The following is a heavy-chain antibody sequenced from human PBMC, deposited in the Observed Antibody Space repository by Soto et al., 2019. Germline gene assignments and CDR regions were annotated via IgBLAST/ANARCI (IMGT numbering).Heavy chain of an antibody. CDR1: GFTFSSYA. V-gene: IGHV3-30-3*01. Sequence: QVQLVESGGGVVQPGRSLRLSCAASGFTFSSYAMHWVRQAPGKGLEWVAVISYDGSNKYYADSVKGRFTISRDNSKNTLYLQMNSLGAEDTAVYYCARRIAAAAGGGATFDYWGQGTLVTVSS. CDR2: ISYDGSNK. CDR3: ARRIAAAAGGGATFDY. J-gene: IGHJ4*02. D-gene: IGHD6-13*01.